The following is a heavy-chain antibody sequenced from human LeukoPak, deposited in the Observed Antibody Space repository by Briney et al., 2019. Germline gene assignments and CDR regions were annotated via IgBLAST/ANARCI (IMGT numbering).Heavy chain of an antibody. V-gene: IGHV3-30-3*01. CDR2: ISYDGSNK. J-gene: IGHJ4*02. D-gene: IGHD5-12*01. CDR1: GFTFSRYA. Sequence: GGSLRLSCAASGFTFSRYAMHWVRQAPGKGLEWVAVISYDGSNKYYADSVKGRFTISRDNSKNTLYLQMNSLRAEDTAVYYCAKDRGYSHGFEYWGQGTLVTVSS. CDR3: AKDRGYSHGFEY.